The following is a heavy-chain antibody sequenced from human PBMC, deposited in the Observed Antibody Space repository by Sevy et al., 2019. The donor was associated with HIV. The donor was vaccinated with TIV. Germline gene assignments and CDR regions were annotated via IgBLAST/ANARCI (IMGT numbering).Heavy chain of an antibody. V-gene: IGHV4-59*01. Sequence: SETLSLTCTVSGGSISSYYWSWIRQPPGKGLEWIGYIYYSGSTNYNPSLKSRVTISVDTSKNQFSLKLSFVTAADTAVYYCARSVWGTYGMDVWGQGTTVTVSS. CDR1: GGSISSYY. CDR3: ARSVWGTYGMDV. J-gene: IGHJ6*02. D-gene: IGHD3-16*01. CDR2: IYYSGST.